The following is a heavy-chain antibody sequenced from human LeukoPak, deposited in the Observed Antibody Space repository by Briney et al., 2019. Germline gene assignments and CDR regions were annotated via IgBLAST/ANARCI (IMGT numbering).Heavy chain of an antibody. D-gene: IGHD6-13*01. Sequence: GESLKIFCKGSGYSFTTYWIGWVRQMPGKGLEWMGITHPTDSDIRYSPSFQGQVTISADKSINTAYLQWSSLKASDTAMYYCARTVRYTSSWWDAFDIWGQGTMVTVSS. CDR2: THPTDSDI. V-gene: IGHV5-51*01. CDR1: GYSFTTYW. CDR3: ARTVRYTSSWWDAFDI. J-gene: IGHJ3*02.